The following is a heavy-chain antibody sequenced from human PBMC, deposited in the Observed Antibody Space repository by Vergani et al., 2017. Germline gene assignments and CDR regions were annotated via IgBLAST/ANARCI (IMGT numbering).Heavy chain of an antibody. CDR1: GGSFSGYY. Sequence: QVQLQQWGAGLLKPSETLSLTCAVYGGSFSGYYWSWIRQPPGKGLEWIGEINHSGSTNYNPSLKSRVTISVDTSKNKFSLKLSSVTAADTAVYYCASYGSGSYYEWGQGTLVTVSS. J-gene: IGHJ4*02. CDR3: ASYGSGSYYE. V-gene: IGHV4-34*01. CDR2: INHSGST. D-gene: IGHD3-10*01.